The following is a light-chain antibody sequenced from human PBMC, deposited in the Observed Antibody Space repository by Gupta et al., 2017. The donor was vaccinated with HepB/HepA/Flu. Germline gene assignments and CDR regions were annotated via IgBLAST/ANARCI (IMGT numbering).Light chain of an antibody. CDR1: RSVSSN. CDR3: QQYNNWRLT. J-gene: IGKJ4*01. V-gene: IGKV3-15*01. CDR2: GAS. Sequence: EIVMTHSPATLSVSPGERATLSCRASRSVSSNLAWYQQKPGQAPRLLIYGASTRATGIPARFSGSGSGTEFTLTISSLHSEDLAVYYCQQYNNWRLTFGGGTKVEIK.